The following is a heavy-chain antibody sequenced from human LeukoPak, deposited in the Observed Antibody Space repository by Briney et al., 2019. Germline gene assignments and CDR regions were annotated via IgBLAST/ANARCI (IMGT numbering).Heavy chain of an antibody. D-gene: IGHD3-3*01. J-gene: IGHJ6*04. CDR2: ISSSGSTI. V-gene: IGHV3-48*03. CDR1: GFTFSSYE. Sequence: GGSLRLSCAASGFTFSSYEMNWVRQAPGKGLEWVSYISSSGSTIYYADSVKGRFTISRDNAKNSLYLQMNSLRAEDTAVYYCARAIGPPYYDFWSGYHRIMDVWGKGTTVTVSS. CDR3: ARAIGPPYYDFWSGYHRIMDV.